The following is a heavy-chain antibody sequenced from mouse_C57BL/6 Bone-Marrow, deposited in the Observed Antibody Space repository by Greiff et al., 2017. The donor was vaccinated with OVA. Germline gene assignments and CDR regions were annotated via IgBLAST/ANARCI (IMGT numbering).Heavy chain of an antibody. J-gene: IGHJ3*01. CDR2: IYPGDGDT. D-gene: IGHD1-1*01. CDR3: AREEITTVVERAWFAY. V-gene: IGHV1-80*01. CDR1: GYAFSSYW. Sequence: QVHVKQSGAELVKPGASVKISCKASGYAFSSYWMNWVKQRPGKGLEWIGQIYPGDGDTNYNGKFKGKATLTADKSSSTAYMQLSSLTSEDSAVYFCAREEITTVVERAWFAYWGQGTLVTVSA.